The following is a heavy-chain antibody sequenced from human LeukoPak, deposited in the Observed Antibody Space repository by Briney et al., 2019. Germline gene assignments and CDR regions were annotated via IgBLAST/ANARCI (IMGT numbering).Heavy chain of an antibody. Sequence: GGSLRLSCAASGFTFSSYSMNWVRQAPGNGLEWVSYISSSSSTIYYADSVKGRFTISRDNAKNSLYLQMNSLRDEDTAVYYCARKGKYYYDSSGFDYWGQGTLVTVSS. V-gene: IGHV3-48*02. D-gene: IGHD3-22*01. CDR2: ISSSSSTI. CDR3: ARKGKYYYDSSGFDY. CDR1: GFTFSSYS. J-gene: IGHJ4*02.